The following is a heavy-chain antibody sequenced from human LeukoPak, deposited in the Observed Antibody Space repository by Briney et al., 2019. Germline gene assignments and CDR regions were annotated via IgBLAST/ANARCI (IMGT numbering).Heavy chain of an antibody. CDR2: FDPEDGET. D-gene: IGHD6-19*01. Sequence: ASVKVSCKASGGTFSSYAISWVRQAPGKGLEWMGGFDPEDGETIYAQKFQGRVTMTEDTSTDTAYMELSSLRSEDTAVYYCATLGAVAGSFDYWGQGTLVTVSS. V-gene: IGHV1-24*01. J-gene: IGHJ4*02. CDR1: GGTFSSYA. CDR3: ATLGAVAGSFDY.